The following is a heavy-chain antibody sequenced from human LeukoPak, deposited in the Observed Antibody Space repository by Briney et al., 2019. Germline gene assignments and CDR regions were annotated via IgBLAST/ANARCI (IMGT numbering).Heavy chain of an antibody. Sequence: GGSLRLSCAASGLYFPSYGISWVRQAPGKGLQWVAFIRYDGSERLYADSVRGRFTISRDNAKNSLYLQMNSLRAEDTAVYYCAELGITMIGGVWGKGTTVTISS. CDR1: GLYFPSYG. J-gene: IGHJ6*04. V-gene: IGHV3-30*02. D-gene: IGHD3-10*02. CDR3: AELGITMIGGV. CDR2: IRYDGSER.